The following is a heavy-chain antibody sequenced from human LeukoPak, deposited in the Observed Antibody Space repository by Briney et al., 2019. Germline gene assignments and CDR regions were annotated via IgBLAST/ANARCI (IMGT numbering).Heavy chain of an antibody. CDR1: GFTFGDFA. CDR2: IKSKTDGGTT. D-gene: IGHD2-2*01. J-gene: IGHJ4*02. CDR3: TTAKLGYCSSTSCFEEYYFDY. Sequence: GGSLRLSCTASGFTFGDFAMSWFRQAPGKGLEWVGRIKSKTDGGTTDYAAPVKGRFTISRDDSKNTLYLQMNSLKTEDTAVYYCTTAKLGYCSSTSCFEEYYFDYWGQGTLVTVSS. V-gene: IGHV3-15*01.